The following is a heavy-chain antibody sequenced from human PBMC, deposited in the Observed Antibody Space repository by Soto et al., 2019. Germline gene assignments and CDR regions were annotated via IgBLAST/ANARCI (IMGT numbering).Heavy chain of an antibody. CDR2: ISAYNGNT. Sequence: QVQLVQSGAEVKKPGASVKVSCKASGYTFTSYGISWVRQAPGQGLEWMGWISAYNGNTNYAQKLQGRVTMPTDTSTSTAYMELRSLRSDDTAVYYGASMASSWYGGGKAFDIWGQGTMVTVSS. CDR1: GYTFTSYG. V-gene: IGHV1-18*01. CDR3: ASMASSWYGGGKAFDI. J-gene: IGHJ3*02. D-gene: IGHD6-13*01.